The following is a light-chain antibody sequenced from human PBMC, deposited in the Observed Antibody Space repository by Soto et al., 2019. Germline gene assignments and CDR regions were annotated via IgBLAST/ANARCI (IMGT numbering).Light chain of an antibody. CDR2: EVT. J-gene: IGLJ3*02. CDR3: SSYAASNNFYFV. CDR1: SSDVGGYNY. V-gene: IGLV2-8*01. Sequence: QSALTQPPSASGSPGQSVTISCTGTSSDVGGYNYVSWYQQYPGRAPNIMIYEVTKRPSGVPDRFSGSKYGNTASLTVSGLQAEDEADYYCSSYAASNNFYFVFGGGTKLTVL.